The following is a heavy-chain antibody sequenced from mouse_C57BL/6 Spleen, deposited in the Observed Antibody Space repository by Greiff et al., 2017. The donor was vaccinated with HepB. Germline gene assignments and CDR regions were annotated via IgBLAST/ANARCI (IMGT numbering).Heavy chain of an antibody. V-gene: IGHV5-6*01. J-gene: IGHJ3*01. CDR1: GFTFSSYG. CDR2: ISSGGSYT. D-gene: IGHD1-1*01. CDR3: AKIPLVITTVEPVAY. Sequence: EVLLVESGGDLVKPGGSLKLSRAASGFTFSSYGMSWVRQTPDKRLEWVATISSGGSYTYYPDSLKGRFTISRDNAKNTLYLRMSSLKSEDTAMYYWAKIPLVITTVEPVAYWGQGTLVTVSA.